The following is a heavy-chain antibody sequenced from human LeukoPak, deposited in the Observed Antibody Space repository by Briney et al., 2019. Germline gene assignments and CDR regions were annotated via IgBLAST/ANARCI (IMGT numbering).Heavy chain of an antibody. Sequence: GGSLRLSCAASGFPFSHAWMSWVRQAPGKGLEWVGRIKGKTDGETPDYAAPVKGRFTLSRDDSKNTVFLQMSSLKTEDTGMYYCTTAPGPIVRGVLIDVWGTGTAVTVSS. D-gene: IGHD3-10*01. CDR2: IKGKTDGETP. CDR1: GFPFSHAW. CDR3: TTAPGPIVRGVLIDV. J-gene: IGHJ6*04. V-gene: IGHV3-15*01.